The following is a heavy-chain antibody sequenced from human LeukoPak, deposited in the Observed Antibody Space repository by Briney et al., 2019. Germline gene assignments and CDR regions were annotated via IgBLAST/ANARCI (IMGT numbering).Heavy chain of an antibody. CDR3: AKDPPTVMANAFHI. D-gene: IGHD5-18*01. CDR2: INTSGGTT. J-gene: IGHJ3*02. CDR1: GFTFSSYG. V-gene: IGHV3-23*01. Sequence: GGSLRLSCAASGFTFSSYGMSWVRQAPGKGLEWVSGINTSGGTTYYADSVKGRFTISRDNSKNTLYLQMNSLRADDTAAYYCAKDPPTVMANAFHIWGRGTTVTVSS.